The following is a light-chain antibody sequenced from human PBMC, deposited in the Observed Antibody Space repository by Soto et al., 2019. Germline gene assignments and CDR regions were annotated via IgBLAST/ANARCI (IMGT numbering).Light chain of an antibody. CDR3: CSYASSSTVYV. J-gene: IGLJ1*01. CDR1: SSDVGSYNF. Sequence: QSVLTQPASVSGSPGQSITISCTGTSSDVGSYNFVSWYQQHPGKAPKLMIYEGSKRPSGVSNRFSGSKSGNTASLTISGLQPEDEADYYCCSYASSSTVYVFGTGTKVTVL. CDR2: EGS. V-gene: IGLV2-23*01.